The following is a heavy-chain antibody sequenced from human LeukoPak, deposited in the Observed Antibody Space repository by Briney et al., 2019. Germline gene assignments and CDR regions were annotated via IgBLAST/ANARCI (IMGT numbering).Heavy chain of an antibody. D-gene: IGHD2-21*02. J-gene: IGHJ4*02. CDR2: ISGSGDTT. V-gene: IGHV3-23*01. CDR1: GFTFSIYA. Sequence: GGSLRLSCAASGFTFSIYAMSWVRQAPGKGLEWVSVISGSGDTTYYADSVKGRFTISRDNSKNTLWLQMNSLRAEDTAVYYCVKDAPVVTTIQGYFDYWGQGTLLTVSS. CDR3: VKDAPVVTTIQGYFDY.